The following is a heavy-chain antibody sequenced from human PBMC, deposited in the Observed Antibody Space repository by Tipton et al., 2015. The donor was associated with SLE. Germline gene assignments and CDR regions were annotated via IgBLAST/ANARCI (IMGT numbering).Heavy chain of an antibody. CDR1: GGSLSDYY. V-gene: IGHV4-34*01. Sequence: TLSLTCAVYGGSLSDYYWSWIRQSPGKGLECIGEINSSGSANYNPSLKSRVTISVDTSKNQFSLKLSSVTAADTAVYYCASSLGYYFDYWGQGTLVTVSS. J-gene: IGHJ4*02. D-gene: IGHD3-10*01. CDR2: INSSGSA. CDR3: ASSLGYYFDY.